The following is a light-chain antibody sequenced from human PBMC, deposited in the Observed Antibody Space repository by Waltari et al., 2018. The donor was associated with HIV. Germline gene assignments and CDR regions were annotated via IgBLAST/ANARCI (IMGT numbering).Light chain of an antibody. CDR2: SNI. Sequence: QSVLTQPPSASGTPGQRVTISCSGSSSNIGRNFVYWYQQLPGTAPKLLIFSNIQVPSCVPDRFSGSKSGTSASLAISGLRSEDEADYYCAAWDDSLGGVVFGGGTTLTV. CDR3: AAWDDSLGGVV. V-gene: IGLV1-47*02. CDR1: SSNIGRNF. J-gene: IGLJ2*01.